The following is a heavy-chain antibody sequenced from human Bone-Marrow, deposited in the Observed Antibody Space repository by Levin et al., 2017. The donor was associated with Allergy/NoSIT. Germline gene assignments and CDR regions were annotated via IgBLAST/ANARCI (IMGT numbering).Heavy chain of an antibody. D-gene: IGHD3-10*01. J-gene: IGHJ3*02. CDR1: GGTFSSYT. CDR2: IITILGIA. Sequence: SVKVSCKASGGTFSSYTISWVRQAPGQGLEWMGRIITILGIANYAQKFQGRVTITADKSTSTAYMELSSLRSEDTAVYYCARGEAFDIWGQGTMVTVSS. V-gene: IGHV1-69*02. CDR3: ARGEAFDI.